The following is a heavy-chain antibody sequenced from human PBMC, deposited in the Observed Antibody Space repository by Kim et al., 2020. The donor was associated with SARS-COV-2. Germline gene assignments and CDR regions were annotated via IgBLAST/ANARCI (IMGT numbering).Heavy chain of an antibody. J-gene: IGHJ4*02. CDR2: ISGSGGST. Sequence: GGSLRLSCAASGFTFSSYAMSWVRQAPGKGLEWVSAISGSGGSTYYADSVKGRFTISRDNSKNTLYLQMNSLRAEDTAVYYCAGGPRPLYGSGSYYPLGYWGQGTLVTVSS. D-gene: IGHD3-10*01. V-gene: IGHV3-23*01. CDR3: AGGPRPLYGSGSYYPLGY. CDR1: GFTFSSYA.